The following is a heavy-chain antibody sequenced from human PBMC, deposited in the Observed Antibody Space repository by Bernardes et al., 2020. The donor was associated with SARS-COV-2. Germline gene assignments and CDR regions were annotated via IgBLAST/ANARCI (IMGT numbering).Heavy chain of an antibody. CDR2: MNDGGST. V-gene: IGHV4-39*01. Sequence: SETLSLTCSVSGGSIRSSNYYWGWIRQPPGKGLEWIGYMNDGGSTYQNPSLESRIILSVDTSKNQFSLRLNSVTAADTAVYYCVRTFWSAFSFYWGQGTLVAVSS. J-gene: IGHJ4*02. CDR3: VRTFWSAFSFY. CDR1: GGSIRSSNYY. D-gene: IGHD3-3*01.